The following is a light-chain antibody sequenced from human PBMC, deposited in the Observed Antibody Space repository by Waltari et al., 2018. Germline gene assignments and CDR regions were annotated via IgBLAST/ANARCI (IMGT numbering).Light chain of an antibody. Sequence: SYVLTQPPSVSVAPGETARITCGGDNIGRYSVPWYQQRPGQAPMLVIYYDSDRPSGIPERFSGSNSGNTATLTISRVEAGDEAKYYCHVWHPDVDPGVFGTGTDVTVL. CDR1: NIGRYS. J-gene: IGLJ1*01. V-gene: IGLV3-21*04. CDR3: HVWHPDVDPGV. CDR2: YDS.